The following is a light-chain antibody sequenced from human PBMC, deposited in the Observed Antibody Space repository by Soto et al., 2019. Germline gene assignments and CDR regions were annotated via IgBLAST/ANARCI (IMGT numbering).Light chain of an antibody. CDR1: SSDIGRYNL. CDR3: CSHAGRGSVL. J-gene: IGLJ2*01. CDR2: DVT. V-gene: IGLV2-23*02. Sequence: QSVLAQPASVSGSPGQSITISCTGTSSDIGRYNLVSWYQQYPGKVPKLVIYDVTKLPSGVSDRFSASKSSNTASLTISGLQAEDEADYYCCSHAGRGSVLFGGGTKLPVL.